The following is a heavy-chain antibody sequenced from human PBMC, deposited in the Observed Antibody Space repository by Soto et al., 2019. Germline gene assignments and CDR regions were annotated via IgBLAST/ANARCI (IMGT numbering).Heavy chain of an antibody. J-gene: IGHJ4*02. V-gene: IGHV4-31*03. CDR2: IYYSGST. CDR1: GGSISSGGYY. Sequence: QVQLQESGPGLVKPSQTLSLTCTVSGGSISSGGYYWSWIRQHPGKGLEWIGYIYYSGSTYYNPSLKSRVTISVDTSKNQFSLKQSCVTAADAAVYYCAGSRITGTPFDYWGQGTLVTVSS. CDR3: AGSRITGTPFDY. D-gene: IGHD1-7*01.